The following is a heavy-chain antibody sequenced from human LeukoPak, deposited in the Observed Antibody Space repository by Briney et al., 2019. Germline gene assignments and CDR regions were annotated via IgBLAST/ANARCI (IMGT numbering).Heavy chain of an antibody. CDR1: GYSLTGVS. CDR3: AMGDPYQLLEY. J-gene: IGHJ4*02. CDR2: FDLDGAGET. D-gene: IGHD2-2*01. V-gene: IGHV1-24*01. Sequence: ASVKVSCKVSGYSLTGVSKYWVRQAPGKGLEWMGGFDLDGAGETFFAQKFEGRVTMTEDTSTDTVYMKLSSLRSDDTAVYYCAMGDPYQLLEYWGQGTLVTVSS.